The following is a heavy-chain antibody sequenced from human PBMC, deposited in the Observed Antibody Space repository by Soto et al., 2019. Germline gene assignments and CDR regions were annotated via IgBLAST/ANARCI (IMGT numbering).Heavy chain of an antibody. D-gene: IGHD2-15*01. J-gene: IGHJ5*02. CDR3: ARGGHCSGGSCYTWFDP. Sequence: QVQLQESGPGLVKPSQTLSLTCTVSGGSISSGDYYWSWIRQPPGKGLEWIGYIYDSGSTYYNPSRTSRITISVGTSQNQFSLRLNSVTAADTAVYYCARGGHCSGGSCYTWFDPWGQGTLVTVSS. V-gene: IGHV4-30-4*01. CDR1: GGSISSGDYY. CDR2: IYDSGST.